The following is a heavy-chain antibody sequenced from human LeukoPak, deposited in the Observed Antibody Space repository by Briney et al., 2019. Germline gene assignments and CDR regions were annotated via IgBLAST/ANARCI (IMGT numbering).Heavy chain of an antibody. CDR2: IYYSGST. CDR3: ANIGVIGYYYYYGMDV. J-gene: IGHJ6*02. V-gene: IGHV4-59*01. CDR1: GGSISSYY. Sequence: PSETLSLTCTVSGGSISSYYWSWIRQPPGKGLEWIGYIYYSGSTNYNPSLKSRVTISVDTSKNQFSLKLSSVTAADTAVYYCANIGVIGYYYYYGMDVWGQGTTVTVSS.